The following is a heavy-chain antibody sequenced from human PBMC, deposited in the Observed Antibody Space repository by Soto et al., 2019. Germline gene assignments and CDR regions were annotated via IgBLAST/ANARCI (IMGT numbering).Heavy chain of an antibody. Sequence: SSETLSLTCTGSGGSIRDYFWTWIRQPPGKGLEWIGYIYYSGRTNYNPSLKSRVSISVDTSKNHLSLQLRSVTAADTAVYYCARVGGDDFGDSGGFDYWGQGTLVTVSS. CDR1: GGSIRDYF. J-gene: IGHJ4*02. CDR2: IYYSGRT. D-gene: IGHD4-17*01. CDR3: ARVGGDDFGDSGGFDY. V-gene: IGHV4-59*01.